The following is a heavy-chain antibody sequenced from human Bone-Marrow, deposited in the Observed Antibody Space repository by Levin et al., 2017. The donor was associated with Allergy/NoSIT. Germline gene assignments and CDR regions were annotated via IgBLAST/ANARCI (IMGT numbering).Heavy chain of an antibody. CDR1: GYTFTGYY. Sequence: GESLKISCKPSGYTFTGYYIHWVRQAPGQGLEWMGWINPNAGGTNYAQNFQGRVTMTRDTSITTVYMELSRLTSDDTAVYFCARGAPYNSGPESFDYWGQGALVTVSS. J-gene: IGHJ4*02. CDR2: INPNAGGT. CDR3: ARGAPYNSGPESFDY. V-gene: IGHV1-2*02. D-gene: IGHD6-19*01.